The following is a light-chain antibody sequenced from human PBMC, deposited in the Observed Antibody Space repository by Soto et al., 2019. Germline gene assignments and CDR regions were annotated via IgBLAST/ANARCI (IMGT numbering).Light chain of an antibody. CDR1: QSISSY. CDR3: QQSYSNPWT. J-gene: IGKJ1*01. Sequence: DIQMTQSSSSLSASVGDRVTITCRASQSISSYLNWYQQKPGKAPKLLMYAASSLQSGVPSRFSGSGSGTDFTLTISSLQPEDFATYYCQQSYSNPWTFGQGTKVEIK. CDR2: AAS. V-gene: IGKV1-39*01.